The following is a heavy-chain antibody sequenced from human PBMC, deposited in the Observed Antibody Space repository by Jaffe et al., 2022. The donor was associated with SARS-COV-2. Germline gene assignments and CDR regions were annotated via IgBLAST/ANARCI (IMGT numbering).Heavy chain of an antibody. CDR2: IRGGGGST. V-gene: IGHV3-23*04. Sequence: EVQLVESGGGLVQPGGSLRLSCAASGFTFSRYAMNWVRQAPGKGLEWVSSIRGGGGSTYYADSVKGRFTISRDNSKNTLYLQMNSLRAEDTAVYYCAKDDCGADCNSHCDYWGQGSLVTVSP. D-gene: IGHD2-21*02. CDR3: AKDDCGADCNSHCDY. J-gene: IGHJ4*02. CDR1: GFTFSRYA.